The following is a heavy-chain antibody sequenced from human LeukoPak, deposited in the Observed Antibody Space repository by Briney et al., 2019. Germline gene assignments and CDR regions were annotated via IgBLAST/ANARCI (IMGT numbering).Heavy chain of an antibody. V-gene: IGHV3-21*01. CDR3: ARDPTVAEAW. CDR1: GFTLSSYS. D-gene: IGHD6-13*01. Sequence: GGSLILSCTASGFTLSSYSMTWVRQAPGKGLEWVSSISSGGSYIYCADSVKGRFTTSRDNARNSLYLQMNSLRAEDTAVYYCARDPTVAEAWWGQGTQVTVSS. J-gene: IGHJ4*02. CDR2: ISSGGSYI.